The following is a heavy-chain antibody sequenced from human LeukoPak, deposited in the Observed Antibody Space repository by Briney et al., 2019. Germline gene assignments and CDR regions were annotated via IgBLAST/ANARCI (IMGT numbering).Heavy chain of an antibody. CDR3: ARVRGYCSGGSCYGDY. J-gene: IGHJ4*02. Sequence: PGGSLRLSCAASGFTFSSYSMNWVRQAPGKGLEWVSYISSSSSTIYYADSVKGRFTISRDNAKNSLYLQMNSLRAEDTAVYYCARVRGYCSGGSCYGDYWGQGTLVTVSS. V-gene: IGHV3-48*04. CDR1: GFTFSSYS. CDR2: ISSSSSTI. D-gene: IGHD2-15*01.